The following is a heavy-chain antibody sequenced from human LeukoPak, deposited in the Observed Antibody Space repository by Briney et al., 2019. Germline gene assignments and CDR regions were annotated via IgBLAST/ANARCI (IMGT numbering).Heavy chain of an antibody. Sequence: ASVKVSCKASGYTFTSYGISWVRQAPGQGLEWMGWISAYNGNTNYAQKLQGRVTMTTDTSTSTAYMELRSLRSDDTAVYYCARANFDRSNDAFDIWGQGTMVTVSS. CDR3: ARANFDRSNDAFDI. V-gene: IGHV1-18*01. CDR2: ISAYNGNT. J-gene: IGHJ3*02. CDR1: GYTFTSYG. D-gene: IGHD3-9*01.